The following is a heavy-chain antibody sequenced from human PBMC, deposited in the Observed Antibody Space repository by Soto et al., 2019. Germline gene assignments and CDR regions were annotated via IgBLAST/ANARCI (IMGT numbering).Heavy chain of an antibody. Sequence: SVKVSCKASGGTFSSYAISWVRQAPGQGLEWMGGIIPIFGTANYAQKFQGRVTITADESTSTAYMELSSLRSEDTAVYYCARVRLQVTTHYYYYYGMDVWGQGTTVTVSS. D-gene: IGHD4-17*01. CDR3: ARVRLQVTTHYYYYYGMDV. CDR1: GGTFSSYA. CDR2: IIPIFGTA. J-gene: IGHJ6*02. V-gene: IGHV1-69*13.